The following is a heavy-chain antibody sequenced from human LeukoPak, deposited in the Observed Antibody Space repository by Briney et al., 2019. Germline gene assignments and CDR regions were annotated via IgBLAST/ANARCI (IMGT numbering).Heavy chain of an antibody. CDR1: GFTFSSYW. D-gene: IGHD6-13*01. CDR2: INSDGSST. Sequence: GGSLRLSCAASGFTFSSYWMHWVRQAPGKGLVWVSRINSDGSSTSYADSVKGRFTISRDNAKNTLYLQMNSLRAEDTAVYYCARDSGYSSSWYLTRFDYWGPGNLITVSS. V-gene: IGHV3-74*01. J-gene: IGHJ4*02. CDR3: ARDSGYSSSWYLTRFDY.